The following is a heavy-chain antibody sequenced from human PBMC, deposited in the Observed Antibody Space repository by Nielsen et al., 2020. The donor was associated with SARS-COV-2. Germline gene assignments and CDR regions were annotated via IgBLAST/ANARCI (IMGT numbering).Heavy chain of an antibody. D-gene: IGHD6-6*01. CDR2: FDPEDGET. J-gene: IGHJ6*02. Sequence: ASVKVSCKVSGYTLTELSMHWVRQAPGKGLEWMGGFDPEDGETIYAQKFQGRVTMTRDTSISTAYMELSRLRSDDTAVYYCARDRGRVAASQGYGMDVWGQGTTVTVSS. CDR1: GYTLTELS. CDR3: ARDRGRVAASQGYGMDV. V-gene: IGHV1-24*01.